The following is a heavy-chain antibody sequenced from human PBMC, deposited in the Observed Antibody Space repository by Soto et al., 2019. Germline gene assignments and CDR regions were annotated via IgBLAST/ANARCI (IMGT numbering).Heavy chain of an antibody. J-gene: IGHJ6*04. V-gene: IGHV4-34*01. CDR1: GGSLSGIY. D-gene: IGHD5-18*01. CDR3: AKGPGSNFGYSVSDYYYGTDV. CDR2: VNHSGST. Sequence: PSQTLSLTCVVYGGSLSGIYWTWVRHPPGKGLEWIGEVNHSGSTNYSPSLESRITISLDTSNNQFSLKLSSVTAADTAVYYCAKGPGSNFGYSVSDYYYGTDVWGAGTTVTVSS.